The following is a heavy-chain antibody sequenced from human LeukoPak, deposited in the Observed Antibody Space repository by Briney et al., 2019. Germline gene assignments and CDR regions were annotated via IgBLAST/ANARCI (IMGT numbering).Heavy chain of an antibody. V-gene: IGHV1-8*02. Sequence: GASVKVSCKAYGYTFTNNDINWIRQATGQGLEWMGWINPNSGNRGHTQKFQGRVTLTMNTSTSTAYMDLTSLTSEDTAVYYCGRSPPGEDHYYLDVWAKGTTVTVSS. J-gene: IGHJ6*03. D-gene: IGHD7-27*01. CDR1: GYTFTNND. CDR2: INPNSGNR. CDR3: GRSPPGEDHYYLDV.